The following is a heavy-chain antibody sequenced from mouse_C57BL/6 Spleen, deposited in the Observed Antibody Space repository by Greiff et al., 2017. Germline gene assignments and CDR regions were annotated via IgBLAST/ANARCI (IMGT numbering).Heavy chain of an antibody. CDR2: ISSGSSTI. V-gene: IGHV5-17*01. D-gene: IGHD2-4*01. CDR1: GFTFSDYG. CDR3: ARWGLPFYAMDY. Sequence: EVKVEESGGGLVKPGGSLKLSCAASGFTFSDYGMHWVRQAPEKGLEWVAYISSGSSTIYYADTVKGRFTISRDNAKNTLFLQMTSLRSEDTAMYYCARWGLPFYAMDYWGQGTSVTVSS. J-gene: IGHJ4*01.